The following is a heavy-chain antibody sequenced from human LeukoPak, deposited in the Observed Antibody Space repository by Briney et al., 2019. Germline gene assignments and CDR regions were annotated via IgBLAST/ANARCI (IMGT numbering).Heavy chain of an antibody. D-gene: IGHD4/OR15-4a*01. CDR3: TTQSSYGGPIDYYYMDV. CDR2: IRSKANSYAT. V-gene: IGHV3-73*01. Sequence: GGSLRLSCAASGFTFSGSAMHWVRQASGKGLEWVGRIRSKANSYATAYAASVKGRFTISRDDSKNTAYLQMNSLKTEDTAVYYCTTQSSYGGPIDYYYMDVWGKGTTVTVSS. CDR1: GFTFSGSA. J-gene: IGHJ6*03.